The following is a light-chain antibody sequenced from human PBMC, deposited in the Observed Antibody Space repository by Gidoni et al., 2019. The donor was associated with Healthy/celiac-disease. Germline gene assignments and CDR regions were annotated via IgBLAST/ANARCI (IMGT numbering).Light chain of an antibody. CDR2: EVS. Sequence: QSALTPPASVSGSPGQSITISCTGTSSDVGSYNLVSWYQQHPGKAPKLMIHEVSKRPSGVSNRFSGSKSGNTASLTISGLQAEDEADYYCCSYAGSSTFVVFGGGTKLTVL. CDR1: SSDVGSYNL. J-gene: IGLJ2*01. V-gene: IGLV2-23*02. CDR3: CSYAGSSTFVV.